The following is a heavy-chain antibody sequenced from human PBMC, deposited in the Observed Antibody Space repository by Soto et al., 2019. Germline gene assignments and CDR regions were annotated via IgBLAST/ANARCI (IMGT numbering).Heavy chain of an antibody. D-gene: IGHD6-6*01. CDR1: GGTFSTYT. Sequence: QVQLVQSGAEVKKPGSSVKVSCKASGGTFSTYTINWVRQAPGQGLEWMGGIIPIFGTANYAQKFQARVTITADESTSTAYMELSSLRSEDTAVYYCARDTTVVPLYYGMDVWGQGTTVTVSS. CDR2: IIPIFGTA. V-gene: IGHV1-69*01. CDR3: ARDTTVVPLYYGMDV. J-gene: IGHJ6*02.